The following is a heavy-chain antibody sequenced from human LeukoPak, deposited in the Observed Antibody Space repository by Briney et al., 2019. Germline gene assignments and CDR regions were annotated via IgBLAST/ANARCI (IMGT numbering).Heavy chain of an antibody. V-gene: IGHV3-23*01. J-gene: IGHJ4*02. CDR3: AKGLLRAYFDY. Sequence: GGSLRLSCAASGFTFSSYAMSWVRQAPGKGLEWVSSVGATTTTYYADSVKGRFTISRDNSQNTLYLQMNSLRADDTAVYYCAKGLLRAYFDYWGQGTLVTVSS. CDR2: VGATTTT. CDR1: GFTFSSYA. D-gene: IGHD5-24*01.